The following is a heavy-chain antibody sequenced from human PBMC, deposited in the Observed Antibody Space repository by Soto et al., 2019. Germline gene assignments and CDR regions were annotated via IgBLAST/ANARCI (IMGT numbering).Heavy chain of an antibody. D-gene: IGHD6-19*01. J-gene: IGHJ6*03. Sequence: SETLSLTCAVYGGSFSGYYWSWIRQPPGKGLEWIGEINHSGSTNYNPSLKSRVTISVDTSKNQFSLKLSSVTAADTAVYYCARGRGYSSGWYSQEPYYYYYMDVWGKGTTVTVSS. CDR3: ARGRGYSSGWYSQEPYYYYYMDV. CDR2: INHSGST. V-gene: IGHV4-34*01. CDR1: GGSFSGYY.